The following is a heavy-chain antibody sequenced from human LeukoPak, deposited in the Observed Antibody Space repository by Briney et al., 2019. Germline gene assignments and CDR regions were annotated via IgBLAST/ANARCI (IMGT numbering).Heavy chain of an antibody. Sequence: SETLSLTCAVYGGSFSGYYWSWIRQPPGKGLEWIGQINHSGSTNYNPSLKSRVTISVDTSKNQFSLKLSSVTAADTAVYYCARERACGDYRLWCYYGMDVWGQGTTVTVSS. V-gene: IGHV4-34*01. J-gene: IGHJ6*02. CDR3: ARERACGDYRLWCYYGMDV. D-gene: IGHD4-17*01. CDR1: GGSFSGYY. CDR2: INHSGST.